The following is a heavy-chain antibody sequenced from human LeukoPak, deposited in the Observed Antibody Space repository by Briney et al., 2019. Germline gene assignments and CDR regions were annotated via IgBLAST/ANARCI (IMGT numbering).Heavy chain of an antibody. V-gene: IGHV3-69-1*01. CDR2: ISSSDST. CDR1: GFNFIGYS. J-gene: IGHJ4*02. D-gene: IGHD5-18*01. Sequence: GGSLRLSCAASGFNFIGYSMSWVRRPPGKGLEWVSSISSSDSTYYADSVKGRFTASRDNAGNSPYLHMDTLRPDDTAVYYCAREGYTYGHGVDYWGQGTLVTVSS. CDR3: AREGYTYGHGVDY.